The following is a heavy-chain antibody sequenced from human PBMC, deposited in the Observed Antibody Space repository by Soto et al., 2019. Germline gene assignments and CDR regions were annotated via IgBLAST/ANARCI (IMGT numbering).Heavy chain of an antibody. V-gene: IGHV3-33*01. CDR3: ARDKRLRYCSSTSCYYYYMDV. J-gene: IGHJ6*03. Sequence: GGSLRLSCAASGFTFSSYGMHWVRQAPGKGLEWVAVIWYDGSNKYYADSVKGRFTISRDNSKNTLYLQMNSLRAEDTAVYYCARDKRLRYCSSTSCYYYYMDVWGKGTTVTVSS. D-gene: IGHD2-2*01. CDR1: GFTFSSYG. CDR2: IWYDGSNK.